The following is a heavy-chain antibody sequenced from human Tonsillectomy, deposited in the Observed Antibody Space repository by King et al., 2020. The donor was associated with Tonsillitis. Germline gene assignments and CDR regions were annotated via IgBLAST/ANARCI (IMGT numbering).Heavy chain of an antibody. Sequence: ITLKESGPTLGKPTQTLTLTCTFSGFSLSTSVVGVGWIRQAPGKDLEWLALIYWDDDKRYNSSLQSRLTITKDTSKNQVVLTMTNMDPVDTATYYCAHRYKRSDGRWFDPWGQGTLVTVSS. CDR3: AHRYKRSDGRWFDP. J-gene: IGHJ5*02. CDR2: IYWDDDK. D-gene: IGHD1-14*01. CDR1: GFSLSTSVVG. V-gene: IGHV2-5*02.